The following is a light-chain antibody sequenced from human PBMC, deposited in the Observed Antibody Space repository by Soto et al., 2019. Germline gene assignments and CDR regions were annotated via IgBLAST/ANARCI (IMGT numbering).Light chain of an antibody. V-gene: IGKV1-5*01. CDR3: QQYTSYGIYT. J-gene: IGKJ2*01. CDR1: QRISSW. Sequence: DIQMTQSPSTLSASVGDRVTITCRASQRISSWLAWYQQKPGKAPKLLIYDASSLESWVPSRFSGSGSGTEFNLTISSLQPDDFATYYCQQYTSYGIYTFGQGTKLEIK. CDR2: DAS.